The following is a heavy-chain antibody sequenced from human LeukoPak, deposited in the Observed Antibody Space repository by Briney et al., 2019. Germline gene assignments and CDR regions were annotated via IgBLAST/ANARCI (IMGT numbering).Heavy chain of an antibody. CDR2: IYDSGTT. V-gene: IGHV4-59*01. D-gene: IGHD6-19*01. Sequence: PSEILSLTCAVSGGSISGWYWSWIRQPPGKGLEWIGHIYDSGTTNYNPSLKSRVTMSVDSSKNQFSLKLTSVTAADTAVYYCARETTLTGYSSGLGFNYWGQGTLVTVSS. CDR1: GGSISGWY. CDR3: ARETTLTGYSSGLGFNY. J-gene: IGHJ4*02.